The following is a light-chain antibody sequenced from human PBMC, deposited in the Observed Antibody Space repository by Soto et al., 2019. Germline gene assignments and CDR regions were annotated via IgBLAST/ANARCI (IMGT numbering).Light chain of an antibody. CDR3: QQYGGSPRT. Sequence: EVVLTQSPGTLSLSPGESATLSCRASQSISANYLAWYQQKPGQPPRLLIYGASTRATGIPDRFSGRGSGTDFTLTINRLEPEDFAVYFCQQYGGSPRTFGQGTKLEIK. J-gene: IGKJ2*01. CDR1: QSISANY. V-gene: IGKV3-20*01. CDR2: GAS.